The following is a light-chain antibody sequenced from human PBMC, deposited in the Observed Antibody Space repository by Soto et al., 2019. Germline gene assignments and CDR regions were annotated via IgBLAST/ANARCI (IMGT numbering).Light chain of an antibody. V-gene: IGKV1-39*01. Sequence: NQMSQSPPSLSASVGDRVTITCRASQTISRYLNWYQQKPGKAPKLLIFAASSLQSGVPSRFSGSGSGTEFTLAISSLQPEDFATYYCQQSYNTLAFGPGTKVDNK. CDR3: QQSYNTLA. J-gene: IGKJ3*01. CDR1: QTISRY. CDR2: AAS.